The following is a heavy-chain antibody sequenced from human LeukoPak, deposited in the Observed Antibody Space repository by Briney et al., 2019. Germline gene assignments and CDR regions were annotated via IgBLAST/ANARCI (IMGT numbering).Heavy chain of an antibody. CDR1: GFTFSSYD. CDR3: VRASRGWYYFDY. D-gene: IGHD6-19*01. Sequence: GGSLRLSCAAPGFTFSSYDMHWVRQVTGKGLEWVSAIGTAGDPSYPGSVKGRFTISREIAKNSLYLQMNSLRDGDTAVYYCVRASRGWYYFDYWGQGTLVTVSS. J-gene: IGHJ4*02. V-gene: IGHV3-13*05. CDR2: IGTAGDP.